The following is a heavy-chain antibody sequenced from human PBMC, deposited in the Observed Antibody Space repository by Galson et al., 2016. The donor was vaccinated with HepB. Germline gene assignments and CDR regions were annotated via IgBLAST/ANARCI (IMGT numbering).Heavy chain of an antibody. CDR3: AKEDYRTSSRWMDP. Sequence: SVKVSCKASGGTFSSDAISWVRQAPGQGLEWMGSIIPILDLANSAQKFQGRVTITADKSTTTVYMELSSLRSDDTAVYYCAKEDYRTSSRWMDPWGQGTPVTVFS. D-gene: IGHD4-23*01. V-gene: IGHV1-69*04. J-gene: IGHJ5*02. CDR2: IIPILDLA. CDR1: GGTFSSDA.